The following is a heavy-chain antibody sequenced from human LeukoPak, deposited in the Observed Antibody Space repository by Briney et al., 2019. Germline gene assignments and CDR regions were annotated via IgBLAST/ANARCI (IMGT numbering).Heavy chain of an antibody. CDR2: IRSKAYGGTT. CDR1: GFTFGDYA. D-gene: IGHD3-9*01. CDR3: TRSALRYFDWLSSFDC. Sequence: GGSLRLSCTASGFTFGDYAMSWFRQAPGKGLEWVGFIRSKAYGGTTEYAASVKGRFTISRDDSKSIAYLQMNSLKTEDTAVYYCTRSALRYFDWLSSFDCWGQGTLVTVSS. V-gene: IGHV3-49*03. J-gene: IGHJ4*02.